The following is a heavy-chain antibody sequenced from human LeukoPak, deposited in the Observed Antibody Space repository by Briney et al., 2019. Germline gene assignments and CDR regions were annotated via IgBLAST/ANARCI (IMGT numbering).Heavy chain of an antibody. CDR2: ITSGGDLI. V-gene: IGHV3-21*01. CDR3: ARGHYDVLAASYKWTPDY. CDR1: GFTFNTLN. D-gene: IGHD3-9*01. Sequence: GGSLRLFCGASGFTFNTLNMNWVRPAPGEGVEWVSSITSGGDLIYFAESVKGRFPTSRDNAKNSLSLQLNSLRVEDTAVYYCARGHYDVLAASYKWTPDYLRQGTLVTVSS. J-gene: IGHJ4*02.